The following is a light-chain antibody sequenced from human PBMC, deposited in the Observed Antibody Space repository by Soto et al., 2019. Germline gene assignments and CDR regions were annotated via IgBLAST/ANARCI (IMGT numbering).Light chain of an antibody. Sequence: EIVMTQSPATLSVSPGERATLSCRASQSVNSNLAWYQHKPGQAPRLLIYGAFTRANGIPARFSGSGSGTEFTLTISSLQSEEFAVYYCQQFNKWPLTFGGGTKVEIK. CDR3: QQFNKWPLT. V-gene: IGKV3-15*01. CDR1: QSVNSN. CDR2: GAF. J-gene: IGKJ4*01.